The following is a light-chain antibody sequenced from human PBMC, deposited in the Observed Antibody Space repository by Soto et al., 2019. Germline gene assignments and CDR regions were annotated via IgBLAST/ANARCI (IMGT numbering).Light chain of an antibody. CDR1: XGXXASTY. CDR2: EDN. V-gene: IGLV6-57*04. Sequence: NFMLTQPHSVSESPGKTVTISXXRSXGXXASTYVQWYQQRPGSAPTTVIYEDNQRPSGVPDRFSGSIDSSSNSASLTISGLKTEDEADYYCQSYDSSNHVVFGGGTKVTVL. CDR3: QSYDSSNHVV. J-gene: IGLJ2*01.